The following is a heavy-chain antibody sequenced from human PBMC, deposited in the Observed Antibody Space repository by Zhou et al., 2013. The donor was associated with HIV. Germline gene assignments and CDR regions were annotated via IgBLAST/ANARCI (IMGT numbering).Heavy chain of an antibody. CDR3: ATEKLVGLVDAFDI. J-gene: IGHJ3*02. CDR1: GYIFTTYN. V-gene: IGHV1-18*01. CDR2: ISAYNGDT. D-gene: IGHD6-13*01. Sequence: QVQLVQSGAEVKMPGASVKVSCKTSGYIFTTYNINWVRQAPGQGLEWMGWISAYNGDTNYAQKFQGRVTMTTDTSTNTVYMGLRSLRSDDTAVYYCATEKLVGLVDAFDIWGQGTTVIVSS.